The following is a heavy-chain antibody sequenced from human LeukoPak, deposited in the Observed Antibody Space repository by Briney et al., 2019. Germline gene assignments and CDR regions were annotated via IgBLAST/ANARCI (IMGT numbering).Heavy chain of an antibody. D-gene: IGHD1-26*01. Sequence: PSETLSLTCSVSGGSISNLYLSWIRQPAGKGLEWIAYIHYSGSTDYSPSLKSRVSISIDTSKNQFSLKLSSVTAADTAVYYCARGEVGALSDFDYWGQGTLVTVSS. CDR1: GGSISNLY. J-gene: IGHJ4*02. CDR3: ARGEVGALSDFDY. V-gene: IGHV4-59*01. CDR2: IHYSGST.